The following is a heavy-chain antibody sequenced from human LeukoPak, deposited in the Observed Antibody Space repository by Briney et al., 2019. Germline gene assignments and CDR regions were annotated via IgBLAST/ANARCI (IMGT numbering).Heavy chain of an antibody. J-gene: IGHJ4*02. Sequence: GGSLRLSCVVSGLTFSSYWMAWVRQAPGKGLEWVANIKQDGSEKYYVDSVKGRFTISRDNAKNSLYLQMNSLRAEDTAVYYCARDRSTIVRSFDYWGQGTLVTVSS. CDR3: ARDRSTIVRSFDY. V-gene: IGHV3-7*01. CDR1: GLTFSSYW. D-gene: IGHD1-26*01. CDR2: IKQDGSEK.